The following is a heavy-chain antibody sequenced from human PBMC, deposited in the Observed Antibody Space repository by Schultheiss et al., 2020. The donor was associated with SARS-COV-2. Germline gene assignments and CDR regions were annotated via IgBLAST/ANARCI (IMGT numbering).Heavy chain of an antibody. V-gene: IGHV4-59*12. Sequence: SETLSLTCTVSGGSISSYYWSWIRQPPGKGLEWIGYIYYSGSTNYNPSLKSRVTISVDKSKNQFSLKLNSVTAADTAVYYCASGAWTRRAVWFDPWGQGTLVTV. D-gene: IGHD1-1*01. CDR3: ASGAWTRRAVWFDP. CDR2: IYYSGST. J-gene: IGHJ5*02. CDR1: GGSISSYY.